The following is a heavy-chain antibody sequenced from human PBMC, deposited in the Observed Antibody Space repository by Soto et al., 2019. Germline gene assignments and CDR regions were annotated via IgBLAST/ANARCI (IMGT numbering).Heavy chain of an antibody. Sequence: GASVKVSCKASGFTFTSSAVQWVRQARGQRLEWIGWIVVGSGNTNYAQKFQERVTITRDMSTSTAYMGLSSLRSEDTAVYYCAALKWGRNYYGMDVWGQGTTVTVSS. V-gene: IGHV1-58*01. CDR1: GFTFTSSA. CDR2: IVVGSGNT. D-gene: IGHD3-16*01. CDR3: AALKWGRNYYGMDV. J-gene: IGHJ6*02.